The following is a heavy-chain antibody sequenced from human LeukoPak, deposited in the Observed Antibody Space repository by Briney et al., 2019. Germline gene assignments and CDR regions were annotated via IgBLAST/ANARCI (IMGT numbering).Heavy chain of an antibody. CDR1: AFTFSSYA. CDR2: ISGSGGST. Sequence: GGSLRLSCAASAFTFSSYARSWLRQAPGKGLEWVSAISGSGGSTYYADSVKGRFTISRDNSKNTLYLQMNSLRAEDTAVYYCAKPPWELKSPEYFQQWGQGTLVTVSS. J-gene: IGHJ1*01. D-gene: IGHD1-26*01. V-gene: IGHV3-23*01. CDR3: AKPPWELKSPEYFQQ.